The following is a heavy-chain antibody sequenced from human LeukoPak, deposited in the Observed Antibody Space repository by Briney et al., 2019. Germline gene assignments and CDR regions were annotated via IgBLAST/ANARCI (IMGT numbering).Heavy chain of an antibody. D-gene: IGHD6-19*01. Sequence: SETLSLTCAVSGYSISSGYYWGWIRQPPGKGLEWIGSIYHSGSTYYNPSLKSRVTISVDTSKNQFCLKLSSVTAADTAVYYCARTAVAGTEAVDYWGQGTLVTVSS. CDR2: IYHSGST. CDR1: GYSISSGYY. V-gene: IGHV4-38-2*01. CDR3: ARTAVAGTEAVDY. J-gene: IGHJ4*02.